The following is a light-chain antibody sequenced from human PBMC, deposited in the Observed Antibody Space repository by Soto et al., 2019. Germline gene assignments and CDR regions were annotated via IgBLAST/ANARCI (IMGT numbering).Light chain of an antibody. CDR3: QQYNSWLWT. J-gene: IGKJ1*01. CDR2: GAS. V-gene: IGKV3-15*01. Sequence: EIVMTQSPATLSVSPGEGATLSCRASRSVSSKLAWYQQKPGQAPRLLIYGASTRATGIPARFSGSGSGTEFTLIISSLQSEDSAVYYCQQYNSWLWTXXXGTKVEXK. CDR1: RSVSSK.